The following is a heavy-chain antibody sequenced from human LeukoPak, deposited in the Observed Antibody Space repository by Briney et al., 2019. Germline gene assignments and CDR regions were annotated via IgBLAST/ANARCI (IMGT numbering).Heavy chain of an antibody. Sequence: GGSLRLSCAASGFTFSSYGMHWVRRAPGKGLERVAFIRYDGSNKYYADSVKGRFTISRDNSKNTLYLQMNSLRAEDTAVYYCANLSGDLIDAFDIWGQGTMVTVSS. CDR3: ANLSGDLIDAFDI. CDR1: GFTFSSYG. V-gene: IGHV3-30*02. D-gene: IGHD7-27*01. CDR2: IRYDGSNK. J-gene: IGHJ3*02.